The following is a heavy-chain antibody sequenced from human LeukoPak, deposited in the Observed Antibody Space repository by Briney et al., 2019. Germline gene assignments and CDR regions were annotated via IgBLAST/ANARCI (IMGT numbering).Heavy chain of an antibody. CDR2: ISAYNGNT. CDR1: GYTFTSYG. D-gene: IGHD3-10*01. J-gene: IGHJ5*02. CDR3: ARVRQLLWFGELLAPKNWFDP. V-gene: IGHV1-18*01. Sequence: ASVKVSCKASGYTFTSYGISWVRQAPGQGLEWMGWISAYNGNTNYAQKLQGRVTMTTDTSTSTAYMELRSLRSDDTAVYYCARVRQLLWFGELLAPKNWFDPWGQGTLVTVSS.